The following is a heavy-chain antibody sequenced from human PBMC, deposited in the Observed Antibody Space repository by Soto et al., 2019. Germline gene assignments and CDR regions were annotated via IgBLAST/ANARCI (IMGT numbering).Heavy chain of an antibody. Sequence: GGSLRLSCAASGFTFSSYWMHWVRQAPGKGLVWVSRINRDGSSTNYADSVKGRVTISRDTAKNTLYLQMNSLRAGDTAVYYCARDILIAVAGRVHYYYGMDVWGQGTTVTVSS. V-gene: IGHV3-74*01. CDR2: INRDGSST. J-gene: IGHJ6*02. CDR3: ARDILIAVAGRVHYYYGMDV. D-gene: IGHD6-19*01. CDR1: GFTFSSYW.